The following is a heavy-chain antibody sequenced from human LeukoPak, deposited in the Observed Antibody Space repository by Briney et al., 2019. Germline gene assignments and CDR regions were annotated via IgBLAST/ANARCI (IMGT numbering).Heavy chain of an antibody. CDR1: GGTFSSYA. J-gene: IGHJ4*02. CDR2: IIPIFGTA. V-gene: IGHV1-69*13. Sequence: SVKVSCKASGGTFSSYAISWVRRAPGQGLEWMGGIIPIFGTANYAQKFQGRVTITADESTSTAYMELSSLRSEDTAVYYRARGKDGYNYYFDYWGQGTLVTVSS. CDR3: ARGKDGYNYYFDY. D-gene: IGHD5-24*01.